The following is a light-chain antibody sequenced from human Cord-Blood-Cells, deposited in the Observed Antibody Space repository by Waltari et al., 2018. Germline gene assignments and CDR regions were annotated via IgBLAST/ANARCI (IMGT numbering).Light chain of an antibody. CDR1: QSISSW. J-gene: IGKJ2*01. CDR3: QQYNSYSYT. CDR2: KAS. V-gene: IGKV1-5*03. Sequence: DIQMTQYPSPLSPSVGDRVPITCRSSQSISSWLAWYLQKPGKSPKLLIYKASSLDSGVPSRFSGSGSGTEFTLTISSLQPDDFATYYCQQYNSYSYTFGQGTKLEIK.